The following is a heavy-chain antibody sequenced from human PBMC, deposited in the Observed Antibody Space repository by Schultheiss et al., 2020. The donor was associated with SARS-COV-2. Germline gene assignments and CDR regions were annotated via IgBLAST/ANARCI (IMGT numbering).Heavy chain of an antibody. Sequence: GGSLRLSCAASGFTFSSYAMHWVRQAPGKGLEWVSGVSWNSGSIGYADSVKGRFTISRDNAKNSLYLQMNSLRAEDTALYYCAKTHSVYDSSGYADYWGQGTLVTVSS. V-gene: IGHV3-9*01. CDR2: VSWNSGSI. D-gene: IGHD3-22*01. CDR3: AKTHSVYDSSGYADY. J-gene: IGHJ4*02. CDR1: GFTFSSYA.